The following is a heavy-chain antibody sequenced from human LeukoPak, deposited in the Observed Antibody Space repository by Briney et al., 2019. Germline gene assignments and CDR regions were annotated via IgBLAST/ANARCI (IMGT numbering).Heavy chain of an antibody. D-gene: IGHD3-10*01. Sequence: ASVKVSCKASGYTFNTHSITWVRQAPGQGLEWLGWINPNSGVSNYAQNFQGRVTMTTDPSIKTAYLEMSRLRLDDTAVYYCARDRPYHDGSGSYFDYWGQGTQITVSS. CDR3: ARDRPYHDGSGSYFDY. CDR1: GYTFNTHS. V-gene: IGHV1-2*02. J-gene: IGHJ4*02. CDR2: INPNSGVS.